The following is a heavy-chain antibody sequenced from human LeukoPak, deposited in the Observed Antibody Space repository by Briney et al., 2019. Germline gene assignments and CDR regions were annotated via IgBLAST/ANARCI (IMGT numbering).Heavy chain of an antibody. V-gene: IGHV1-69*05. Sequence: SVKVSCKASGGTFSSYAISWVRQAPGQGLEWMGRIIPIFGTANYAQKFQGRVTITTDESTSTAYMELSSLRSEDTAVYYVERAFGGGASEYYFDSWGQGTLVTVSS. CDR2: IIPIFGTA. J-gene: IGHJ4*02. CDR1: GGTFSSYA. CDR3: ERAFGGGASEYYFDS. D-gene: IGHD3-10*01.